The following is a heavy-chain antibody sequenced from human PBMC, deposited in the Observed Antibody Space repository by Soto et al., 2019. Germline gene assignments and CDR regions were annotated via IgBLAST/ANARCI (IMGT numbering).Heavy chain of an antibody. CDR3: AKLGSSSRSPHYYFDY. J-gene: IGHJ4*02. Sequence: VQLLESGGGLVQPGGSLRLSCAASGFTFNNYAMGWVRQAPGKGLEWVSAITDSGDDTYYIDSVKGRFTISRDNSKSTLYLQMNSLRAEDTAIYYCAKLGSSSRSPHYYFDYWGQGTLVTVSS. CDR2: ITDSGDDT. D-gene: IGHD2-2*01. V-gene: IGHV3-23*01. CDR1: GFTFNNYA.